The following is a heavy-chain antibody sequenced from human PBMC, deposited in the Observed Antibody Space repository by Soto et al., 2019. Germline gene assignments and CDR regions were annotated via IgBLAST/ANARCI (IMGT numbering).Heavy chain of an antibody. CDR1: GGSISSYY. V-gene: IGHV4-59*01. CDR3: ARVNRSWFDP. J-gene: IGHJ5*02. Sequence: SETLSLTCTVSGGSISSYYWSWIRQPPGKGLEWIGYIYYSGSTNYNPSLKSRVTISVDTSKNQFSLKLSSVTAADTAVYYCARVNRSWFDPWGQGTLVTVSS. CDR2: IYYSGST.